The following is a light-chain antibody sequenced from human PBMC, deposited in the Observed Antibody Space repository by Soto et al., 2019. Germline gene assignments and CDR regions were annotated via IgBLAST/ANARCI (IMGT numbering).Light chain of an antibody. V-gene: IGKV1-33*01. CDR3: QQYDNIPSLT. CDR2: DAS. Sequence: DIQMTQSPPSLSASVGDRVTITCQASQDITNFLHWYQQKPGKAPKLLIYDASTLETGVPSRFSGSGSGTHFTFTISSLQPEDIATYYCQQYDNIPSLTFGGGTKVEIK. J-gene: IGKJ4*01. CDR1: QDITNF.